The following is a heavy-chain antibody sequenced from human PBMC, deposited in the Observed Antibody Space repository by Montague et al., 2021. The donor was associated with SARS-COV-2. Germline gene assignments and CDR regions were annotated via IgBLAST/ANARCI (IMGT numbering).Heavy chain of an antibody. Sequence: YSGTTFINPSLESRVTISVDAPKNQFSLNLTSVTAADTAVYYCARPLVRGVPKAFDIWGQGALVIV. CDR2: YSGTT. D-gene: IGHD3-10*01. CDR3: ARPLVRGVPKAFDI. V-gene: IGHV4-39*01. J-gene: IGHJ3*02.